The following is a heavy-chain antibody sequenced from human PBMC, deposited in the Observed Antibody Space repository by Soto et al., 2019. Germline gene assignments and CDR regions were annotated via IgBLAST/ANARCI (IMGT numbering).Heavy chain of an antibody. Sequence: ASVKVSCKASGYTFISYGISWVRQAPGQGLEWRGWISAYNDNTNYAQNLQGRVTMTTDTSTSTAYMELRSLRSDDTAVYYCARADSVTTINLDYWGQGTLVTVCS. J-gene: IGHJ4*02. CDR1: GYTFISYG. CDR3: ARADSVTTINLDY. V-gene: IGHV1-18*04. CDR2: ISAYNDNT. D-gene: IGHD4-17*01.